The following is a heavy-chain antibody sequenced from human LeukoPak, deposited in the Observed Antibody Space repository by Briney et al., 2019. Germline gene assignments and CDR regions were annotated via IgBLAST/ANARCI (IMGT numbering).Heavy chain of an antibody. Sequence: SETLSLTCAVYGGSFSGYYWSWIRQPPGKGLEWIGEINHSGSTNYNPSLKSRVTISVDTSKNQFSLKPSSVTAADTAVYYCARGLYSSSWYGYWGQGTLVTVSS. V-gene: IGHV4-34*01. J-gene: IGHJ4*02. D-gene: IGHD6-13*01. CDR3: ARGLYSSSWYGY. CDR1: GGSFSGYY. CDR2: INHSGST.